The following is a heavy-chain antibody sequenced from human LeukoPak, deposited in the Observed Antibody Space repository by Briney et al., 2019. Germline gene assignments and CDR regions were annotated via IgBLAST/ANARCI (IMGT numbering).Heavy chain of an antibody. D-gene: IGHD6-19*01. CDR1: GFTFSTYH. J-gene: IGHJ4*02. V-gene: IGHV3-30*02. Sequence: GGSLRLSCAASGFTFSTYHMHWVRQAPGKGLEWVAFIHNDGTNKYYADSVRGRFTISRDNSKNTLFLQMNSLRTEDTAVYCCATLAVVATWGQGILVTVSS. CDR2: IHNDGTNK. CDR3: ATLAVVAT.